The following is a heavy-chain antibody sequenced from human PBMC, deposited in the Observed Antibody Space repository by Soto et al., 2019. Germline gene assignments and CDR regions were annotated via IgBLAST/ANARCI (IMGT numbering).Heavy chain of an antibody. Sequence: LSLTCAVSGYSLSSTYYWGWIRQPPGKGVEWIGSIYHSGSSYYNPSLKSRVTISVDTSKNQFSLKLSSVTAADTAVYYCARDYDYYDSSAYYYLPTFDIWGQGTMVTVSS. V-gene: IGHV4-38-2*02. CDR2: IYHSGSS. J-gene: IGHJ3*02. CDR1: GYSLSSTYY. CDR3: ARDYDYYDSSAYYYLPTFDI. D-gene: IGHD3-22*01.